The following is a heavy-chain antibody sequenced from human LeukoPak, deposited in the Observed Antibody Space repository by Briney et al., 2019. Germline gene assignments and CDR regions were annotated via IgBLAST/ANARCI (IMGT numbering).Heavy chain of an antibody. CDR1: GGSISSYY. V-gene: IGHV4-4*07. J-gene: IGHJ5*02. CDR3: ARDPKRGYYYDSSGYSNWFDP. CDR2: IYTSGST. Sequence: PSETLSLTCTVSGGSISSYYWSWIRQPAGKGLEWIGRIYTSGSTNYNPSLKSRVSMSVDASKNQFSLKLSSVTAADTAVYYCARDPKRGYYYDSSGYSNWFDPWGQGTLVTVSS. D-gene: IGHD3-22*01.